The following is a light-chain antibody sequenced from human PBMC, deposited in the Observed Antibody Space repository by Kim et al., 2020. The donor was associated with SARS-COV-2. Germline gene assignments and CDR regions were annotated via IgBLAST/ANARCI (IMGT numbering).Light chain of an antibody. V-gene: IGLV2-14*03. CDR2: DVS. Sequence: QSALTQPASVSGSPGQSITISCTGTNSDVADYNYVSWYQQHPGKAPKLMIYDVSNRPSGVSNRFSGSKSGNTASLTISGLQAEDEAIYYCSSYISSSSYVFGTGTKVTVL. CDR1: NSDVADYNY. CDR3: SSYISSSSYV. J-gene: IGLJ1*01.